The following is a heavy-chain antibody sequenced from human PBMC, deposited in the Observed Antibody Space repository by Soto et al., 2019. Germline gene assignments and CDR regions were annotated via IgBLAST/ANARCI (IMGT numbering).Heavy chain of an antibody. CDR1: GYTFTSYA. D-gene: IGHD2-2*01. J-gene: IGHJ4*02. Sequence: ASVKVSCKASGYTFTSYAMHWVRQAPGQRLEWMGWINAGNGNTKYSQKFQGRVTITRDTSASTAYMELSSLRSEDTAVYYCARSDTCSSTSCSGSYDYWGQGTLVTVSS. CDR2: INAGNGNT. V-gene: IGHV1-3*01. CDR3: ARSDTCSSTSCSGSYDY.